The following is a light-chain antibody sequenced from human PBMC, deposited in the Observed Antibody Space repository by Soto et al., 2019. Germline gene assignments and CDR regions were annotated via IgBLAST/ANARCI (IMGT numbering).Light chain of an antibody. CDR1: QDTSNF. V-gene: IGKV1-9*01. CDR3: QHLNSYPGT. Sequence: DIQLTQSPSFLSASVGDRVTMNCRASQDTSNFLAWYQQKPGRAPKVLISAASTLQSGVPSRFSCSGSGTEFTLTISSLQPEDYATYYCQHLNSYPGTFGKGTKVEIK. J-gene: IGKJ1*01. CDR2: AAS.